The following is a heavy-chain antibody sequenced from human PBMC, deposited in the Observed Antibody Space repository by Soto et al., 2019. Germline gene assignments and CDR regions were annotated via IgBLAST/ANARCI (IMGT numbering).Heavy chain of an antibody. CDR2: MNPNSGNT. CDR3: AREFKAAAGIYAFDI. D-gene: IGHD6-13*01. V-gene: IGHV1-8*01. CDR1: GYTFTSYD. Sequence: QVQLVQSGAEVKKPGASVKVSCKASGYTFTSYDINWVRQATGQGLEWMGWMNPNSGNTGYAQKFQGRVTMTRNTSISTAYMELSSLRSEDTAAYYCAREFKAAAGIYAFDIWGQGTMVTVSS. J-gene: IGHJ3*02.